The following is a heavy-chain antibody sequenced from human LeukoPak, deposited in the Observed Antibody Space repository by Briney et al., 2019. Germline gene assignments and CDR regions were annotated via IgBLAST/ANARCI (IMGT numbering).Heavy chain of an antibody. CDR1: GYTFTSYY. CDR2: INPSGGST. V-gene: IGHV1-46*03. J-gene: IGHJ4*02. Sequence: ASVKVSCKASGYTFTSYYMHWARQAPGQGPEWMGIINPSGGSTSYAQKFQGRVTMTRDTSTSTVYTELSSLRSEDTAVYYCARRTRFGELAVDYWGQGALVTVSS. CDR3: ARRTRFGELAVDY. D-gene: IGHD3-10*01.